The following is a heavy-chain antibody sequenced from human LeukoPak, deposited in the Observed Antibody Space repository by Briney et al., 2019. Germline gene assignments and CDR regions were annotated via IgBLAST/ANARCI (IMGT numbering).Heavy chain of an antibody. CDR1: GGSISSSSYY. V-gene: IGHV4-39*07. Sequence: PSETLSLTCTVSGGSISSSSYYWGWIRQPPGKGLEWIGSIYYSGSTYYNPSLKSRVTISVDTSKNQFSLKLSSVTAADTAVYYCARSRNSGWYPRFFDYWGQGTLVTVSS. D-gene: IGHD6-19*01. CDR3: ARSRNSGWYPRFFDY. CDR2: IYYSGST. J-gene: IGHJ4*02.